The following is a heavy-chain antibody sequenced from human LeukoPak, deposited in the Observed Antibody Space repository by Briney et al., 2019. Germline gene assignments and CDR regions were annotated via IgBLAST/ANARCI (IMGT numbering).Heavy chain of an antibody. CDR2: ISGRGGST. V-gene: IGHV3-23*01. D-gene: IGHD3-9*01. CDR3: AKESDILTGYYTGGEDY. J-gene: IGHJ4*02. CDR1: GFTFSSYA. Sequence: GGSLRLSCAASGFTFSSYAMSWVRQAPGKGLEWVSGISGRGGSTYYADSVKGRFTISRDNSKNTLYLQMNSLRAEDTAVYYCAKESDILTGYYTGGEDYWGQGTLVTVSS.